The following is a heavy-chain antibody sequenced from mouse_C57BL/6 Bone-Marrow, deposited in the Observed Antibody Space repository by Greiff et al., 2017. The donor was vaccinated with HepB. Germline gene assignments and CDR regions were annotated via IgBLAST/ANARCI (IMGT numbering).Heavy chain of an antibody. Sequence: QVQLKESGPGLVAPSQSLSITCTVSGFSLTSYGVDWVRQSPGNGLEWLGVIWGVGSTNYNSALKSRLSISKDNSKSQVVLKMNSLQTDDTAMYYCASFYGNYGAWFAYWGQGTLVTVSA. J-gene: IGHJ3*01. V-gene: IGHV2-6*01. CDR1: GFSLTSYG. CDR3: ASFYGNYGAWFAY. D-gene: IGHD2-1*01. CDR2: IWGVGST.